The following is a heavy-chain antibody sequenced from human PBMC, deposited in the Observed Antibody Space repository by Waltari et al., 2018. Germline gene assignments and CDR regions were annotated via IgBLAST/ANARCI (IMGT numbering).Heavy chain of an antibody. J-gene: IGHJ4*02. CDR2: IKQGGSEK. CDR3: ASGQEMATTSFDY. D-gene: IGHD5-12*01. CDR1: GFTFSSYW. V-gene: IGHV3-7*01. Sequence: EVQLVESGGGLVQPGGSLRLSCAASGFTFSSYWMSWVRQAPGKGLEWVANIKQGGSEKYDVDSVKGRFTISRDNAKNSLYLQMNSLRAEDTAVYYCASGQEMATTSFDYWGQGTLVTVSS.